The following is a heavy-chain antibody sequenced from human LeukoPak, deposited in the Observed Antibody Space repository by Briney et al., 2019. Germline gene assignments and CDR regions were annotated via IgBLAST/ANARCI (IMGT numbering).Heavy chain of an antibody. CDR2: IIPIFGTA. Sequence: GASVKVSCKASGGTFSNYAISWVRQAPGQGLEWMGGIIPIFGTANYAQKFQGRVTITTDESTSTAYMELSSLRSEDTAVYYCARGVAGAWNWFDPWGQGTLVTVSS. CDR1: GGTFSNYA. V-gene: IGHV1-69*05. CDR3: ARGVAGAWNWFDP. J-gene: IGHJ5*02. D-gene: IGHD6-19*01.